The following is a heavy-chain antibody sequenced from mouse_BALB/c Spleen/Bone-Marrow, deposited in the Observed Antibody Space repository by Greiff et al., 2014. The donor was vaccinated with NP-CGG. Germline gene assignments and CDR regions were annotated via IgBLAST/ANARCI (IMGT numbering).Heavy chain of an antibody. CDR1: GYTFTSYV. Sequence: EVKVVESGPELVKPGASVKMSCKASGYTFTSYVMHWVKKKPGQGLEWIGYINPYNDGTKYNEKFKGKATLTSDKSSSTAYMELSSLTSEDSAVYYCARSYYYAMDYWGQGTSVTVSS. V-gene: IGHV1-14*01. J-gene: IGHJ4*01. CDR3: ARSYYYAMDY. CDR2: INPYNDGT.